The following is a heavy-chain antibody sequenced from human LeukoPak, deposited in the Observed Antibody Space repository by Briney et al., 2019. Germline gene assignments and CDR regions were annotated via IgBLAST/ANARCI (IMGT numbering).Heavy chain of an antibody. CDR1: GGSISSYY. V-gene: IGHV4-59*01. Sequence: SETQSLTCTVSGGSISSYYWSWIRQPPGKGLEWIGYIYYSGSTNYNPSLKSRVTISVDTSKNQFSLKLSSVTAADTAVYYCARAYCGGDCYSGAFDIWGQGTMVTVSS. CDR2: IYYSGST. CDR3: ARAYCGGDCYSGAFDI. J-gene: IGHJ3*02. D-gene: IGHD2-21*01.